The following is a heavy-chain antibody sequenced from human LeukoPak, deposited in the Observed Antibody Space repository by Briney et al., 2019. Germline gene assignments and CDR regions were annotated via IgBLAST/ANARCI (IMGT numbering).Heavy chain of an antibody. CDR1: GFTFSSYG. CDR2: STSSSSYI. Sequence: GGSLRLSCAASGFTFSSYGMNWVRQAPGKGLEWVSYSTSSSSYIYYADSVKGRFTISRDNAKNSLYLQMNSLRAEDTAVYYCAIPPLTGTGSSRPLAGVDAWGQGTMVTVSS. V-gene: IGHV3-21*01. D-gene: IGHD3-10*01. CDR3: AIPPLTGTGSSRPLAGVDA. J-gene: IGHJ6*02.